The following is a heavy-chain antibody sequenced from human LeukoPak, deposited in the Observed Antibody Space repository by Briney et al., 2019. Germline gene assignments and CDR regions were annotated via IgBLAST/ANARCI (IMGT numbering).Heavy chain of an antibody. D-gene: IGHD6-13*01. V-gene: IGHV3-66*01. CDR2: IYSGGTT. CDR3: ARDRGGSRSDC. J-gene: IGHJ4*02. Sequence: PGGSLRLSCAAPGFTVSTNYMSWVRQAPGKGLEWVSVIYSGGTTYYADSVKGRFTISRDNSKNTLYFQMNSLRAEDTAVYYCARDRGGSRSDCWGQGTLVTVSS. CDR1: GFTVSTNY.